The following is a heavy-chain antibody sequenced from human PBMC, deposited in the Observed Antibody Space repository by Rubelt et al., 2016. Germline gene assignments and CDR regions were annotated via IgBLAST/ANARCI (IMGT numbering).Heavy chain of an antibody. D-gene: IGHD5-12*01. CDR3: ARYEVSGYDPDC. Sequence: GGGLVQPGGSLRLSCAASGFTFGTYWMTWVRQPPGKGLEWVTNIRQDGNEKHYVDSVKGRFTVFRDNAKNLLFLQMNGLRVEDSAVYYCARYEVSGYDPDCWGQGTLVTVSS. CDR1: GFTFGTYW. J-gene: IGHJ4*02. CDR2: IRQDGNEK. V-gene: IGHV3-7*01.